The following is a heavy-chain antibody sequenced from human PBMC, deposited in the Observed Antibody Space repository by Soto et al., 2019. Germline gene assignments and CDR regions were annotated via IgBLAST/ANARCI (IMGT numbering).Heavy chain of an antibody. CDR1: GFTFSGCA. D-gene: IGHD3-3*01. J-gene: IGHJ4*02. CDR2: ISYDGSNK. Sequence: QVQLVESGGGVVQPGRSLRLSCAASGFTFSGCAMHWVRQAPGKGLEWVAVISYDGSNKYYADSVKGRFTISRDNSKNTLYLKMNSLRAEDTAVYYCARDKGDLRFLEWSYYFDYWGQGTLVTVSS. V-gene: IGHV3-30-3*01. CDR3: ARDKGDLRFLEWSYYFDY.